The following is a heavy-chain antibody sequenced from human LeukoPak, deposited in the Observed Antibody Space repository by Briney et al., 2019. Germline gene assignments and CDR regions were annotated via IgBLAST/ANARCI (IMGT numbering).Heavy chain of an antibody. CDR2: FDPEDGET. CDR1: GYTLTELS. J-gene: IGHJ4*02. CDR3: ATVAMGSVWFGELFSWVY. Sequence: ASVKVSCKVSGYTLTELSMHWVRQAPGEGLEWMGGFDPEDGETIYAQKFQGRVTMTEDTSTDTAYMELSSLRSEDTAVYYCATVAMGSVWFGELFSWVYWGQGTLVTVSS. D-gene: IGHD3-10*01. V-gene: IGHV1-24*01.